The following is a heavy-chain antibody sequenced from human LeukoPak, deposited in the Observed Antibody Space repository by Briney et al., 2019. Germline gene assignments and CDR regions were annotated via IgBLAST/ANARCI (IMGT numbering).Heavy chain of an antibody. CDR1: GYTFTSYD. D-gene: IGHD1-26*01. CDR2: MNPNSGNT. V-gene: IGHV1-8*01. CDR3: ARDLVSTDEKWELLIAYYYGMDV. J-gene: IGHJ6*02. Sequence: AASVKVSCKASGYTFTSYDINWVRQATGQGLEWMGWMNPNSGNTGYAQKFQGRVTMTRNTSISTAYMELRSLRSDDTAVYYCARDLVSTDEKWELLIAYYYGMDVWGQGTTVTVSS.